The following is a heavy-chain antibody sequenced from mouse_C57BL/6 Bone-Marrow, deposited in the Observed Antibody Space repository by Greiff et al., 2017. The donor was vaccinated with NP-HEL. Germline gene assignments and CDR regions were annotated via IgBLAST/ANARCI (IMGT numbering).Heavy chain of an antibody. D-gene: IGHD3-3*01. CDR3: ASGGHWFAY. J-gene: IGHJ3*01. V-gene: IGHV1-66*01. CDR2: IYPGSGNT. Sequence: VKLMESGPELVKPGASVKISCKASGYSFTSYYIHWVKQRPGQGLAWIGWIYPGSGNTKYNEKFKGKATLTADTSSSTAYMQLSSLTSEDSAVYYCASGGHWFAYWGQGTLVTVSA. CDR1: GYSFTSYY.